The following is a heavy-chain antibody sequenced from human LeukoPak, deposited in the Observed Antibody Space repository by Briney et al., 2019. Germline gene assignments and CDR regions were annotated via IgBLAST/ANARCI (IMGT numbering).Heavy chain of an antibody. D-gene: IGHD6-19*01. CDR3: AREIAVAGTGYYMDV. CDR2: ISSSGSTI. Sequence: PGGSLRLSCAASGFTFSSYEMNWVRQAPGKGLEWVSYISSSGSTIYYADSVKGRFTISRDNSKNTLYLQMNSLRAEDTAVYYCAREIAVAGTGYYMDVWGKGTTVTVSS. CDR1: GFTFSSYE. J-gene: IGHJ6*03. V-gene: IGHV3-48*03.